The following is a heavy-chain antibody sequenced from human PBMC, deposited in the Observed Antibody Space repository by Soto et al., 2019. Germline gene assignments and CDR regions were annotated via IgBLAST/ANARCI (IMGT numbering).Heavy chain of an antibody. Sequence: SVKVSCKASGGTFSSYAISWVRQAPGQGLEWMGGIIPIFGTANYAQKFQGRVTITADESTSTAYMEPSSLRSEDTAVYYCASSGDDYYDSSGYYYYWGQGTLVTVSS. D-gene: IGHD3-22*01. V-gene: IGHV1-69*13. CDR1: GGTFSSYA. J-gene: IGHJ4*02. CDR3: ASSGDDYYDSSGYYYY. CDR2: IIPIFGTA.